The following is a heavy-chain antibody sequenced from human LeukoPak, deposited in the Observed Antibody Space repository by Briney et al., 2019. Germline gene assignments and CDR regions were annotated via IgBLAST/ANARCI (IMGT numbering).Heavy chain of an antibody. CDR1: GDSVTGYY. Sequence: SETLSLTCTVFGDSVTGYYLNWVRQPPGKGLEWIGHIYKIGTANYNPSLKSRLTISADTSKNQFSLKLRSVTAADTAVYYCVIGIGWQPDYWGQGALVTVSS. J-gene: IGHJ4*02. D-gene: IGHD1-26*01. CDR3: VIGIGWQPDY. CDR2: IYKIGTA. V-gene: IGHV4-59*02.